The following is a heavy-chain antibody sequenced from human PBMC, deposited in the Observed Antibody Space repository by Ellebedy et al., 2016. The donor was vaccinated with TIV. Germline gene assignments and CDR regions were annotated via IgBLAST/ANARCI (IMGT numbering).Heavy chain of an antibody. V-gene: IGHV3-15*01. CDR1: GFTFSSYA. D-gene: IGHD3-22*01. CDR2: IKSKTDGGTT. Sequence: GESLKISCAASGFTFSSYAMSWVRQAPGKGLEWVGRIKSKTDGGTTDYAAPVKGRFTISRDDSKNTLDLQMNSLKTEDTAVYYCTTESTYYYDSSGYYYFDYWGQGTLVTVSS. J-gene: IGHJ4*02. CDR3: TTESTYYYDSSGYYYFDY.